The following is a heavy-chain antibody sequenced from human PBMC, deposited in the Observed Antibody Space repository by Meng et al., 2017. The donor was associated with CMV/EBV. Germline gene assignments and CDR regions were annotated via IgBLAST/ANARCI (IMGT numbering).Heavy chain of an antibody. CDR3: ARGASSTDAFDF. Sequence: GESLKISCAASGFTFSNNDMHWVRQATGKGLEWVSSIGTAGDTYYPGSVKGRFSISRENAKNSLYLQINSLRAGDTAVYYCARGASSTDAFDFWGPGTVVTVSS. J-gene: IGHJ3*01. V-gene: IGHV3-13*01. CDR1: GFTFSNND. CDR2: IGTAGDT. D-gene: IGHD6-6*01.